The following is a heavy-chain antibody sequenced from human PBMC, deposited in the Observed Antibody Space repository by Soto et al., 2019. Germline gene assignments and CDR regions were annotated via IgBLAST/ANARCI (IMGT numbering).Heavy chain of an antibody. D-gene: IGHD5-12*01. Sequence: ASVKVSCKASGGTFSSYTISWVRQAPGQGLEWMGRIIPILGIANYAQKFQGRVTITADKSTSTAYMELSSLRSEDTAVYYCASAAATIVYYYGMDVWGQGTTVTVSS. CDR3: ASAAATIVYYYGMDV. CDR1: GGTFSSYT. J-gene: IGHJ6*02. CDR2: IIPILGIA. V-gene: IGHV1-69*02.